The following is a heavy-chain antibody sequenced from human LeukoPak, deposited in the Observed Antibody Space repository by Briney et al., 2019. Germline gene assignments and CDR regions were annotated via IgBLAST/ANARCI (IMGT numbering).Heavy chain of an antibody. V-gene: IGHV4-31*03. CDR2: IYYSGST. J-gene: IGHJ5*02. CDR3: ARDLRYDFWSRGWFDP. D-gene: IGHD3-3*01. CDR1: GGSISSGGYY. Sequence: SETLSLTCTVSGGSISSGGYYWSWIRQHPGKGLEWIGYIYYSGSTYYNPSLKSRVTISVDTSKNQFSLKLSSVTAADTAVYYCARDLRYDFWSRGWFDPWGQGTLVTVSS.